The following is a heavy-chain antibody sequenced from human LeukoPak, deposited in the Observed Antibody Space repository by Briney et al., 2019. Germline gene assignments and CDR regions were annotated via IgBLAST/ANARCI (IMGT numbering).Heavy chain of an antibody. CDR3: AEEAYYDFWSGYYIDY. CDR2: ISGSGGST. CDR1: GFTFSSYA. D-gene: IGHD3-3*01. Sequence: GGSLRLSCAASGFTFSSYAMSWVRQAPGKGLEWVSAISGSGGSTYYADSVKGRFTISRDNSKNTLYLQMNSLRAEDTAVYYCAEEAYYDFWSGYYIDYWGQGTLVTVSS. V-gene: IGHV3-23*01. J-gene: IGHJ4*02.